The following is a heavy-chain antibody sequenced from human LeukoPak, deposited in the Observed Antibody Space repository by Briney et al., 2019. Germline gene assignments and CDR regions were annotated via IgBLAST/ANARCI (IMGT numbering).Heavy chain of an antibody. V-gene: IGHV3-30*03. Sequence: PGGSLRLSCVGSGFSLSEYGIHWVRQAPGKGLEWVAVVSYDGGQKYYADSVKGRFTISRDTSSDTVSLHMNSLRVEDTAVYYCARDRINMMVLGHDSGLDCWDQGTLVTVSS. CDR1: GFSLSEYG. D-gene: IGHD3-10*01. CDR3: ARDRINMMVLGHDSGLDC. CDR2: VSYDGGQK. J-gene: IGHJ4*02.